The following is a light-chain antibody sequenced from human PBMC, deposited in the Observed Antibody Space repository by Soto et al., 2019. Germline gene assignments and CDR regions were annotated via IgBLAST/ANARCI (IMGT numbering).Light chain of an antibody. CDR3: QKYNSAPLT. CDR2: AAS. J-gene: IGKJ4*01. CDR1: QAIGGY. Sequence: DIPVTQSPSSLSASLGDRVTITCRANQAIGGYLAWFQQQPGKVPKLLIYAASALQSGVPSRFSGSGSGTDFTLTISSLQPEDIATYYCQKYNSAPLTFGGGTKVEI. V-gene: IGKV1-27*01.